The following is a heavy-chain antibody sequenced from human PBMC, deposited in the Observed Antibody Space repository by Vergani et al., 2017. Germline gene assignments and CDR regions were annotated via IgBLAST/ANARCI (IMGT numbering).Heavy chain of an antibody. CDR1: GFTFSSYG. Sequence: VQLVESGGGVVQPGGSLRLSCAASGFTFSSYGMHWVRQAPGKGLEWVAFIRYDGSNKYYADSVKGRFTISRDNSKNTLYLQMNSLRAEDTAVYYCATILSRYSSSWYDYWGQGTLVTVSS. V-gene: IGHV3-30*02. CDR3: ATILSRYSSSWYDY. CDR2: IRYDGSNK. D-gene: IGHD6-13*01. J-gene: IGHJ4*02.